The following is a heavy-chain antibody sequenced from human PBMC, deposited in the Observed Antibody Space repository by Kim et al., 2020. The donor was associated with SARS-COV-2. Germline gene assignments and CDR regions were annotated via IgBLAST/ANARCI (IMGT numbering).Heavy chain of an antibody. D-gene: IGHD7-27*01. CDR3: ARDFWGLDY. V-gene: IGHV4-59*01. J-gene: IGHJ4*02. Sequence: GTTNHKPPLKSRVTKSVDTSKNQFSLKMSSVTAADTAVYYCARDFWGLDYWGQGTLVTVSS. CDR2: GTT.